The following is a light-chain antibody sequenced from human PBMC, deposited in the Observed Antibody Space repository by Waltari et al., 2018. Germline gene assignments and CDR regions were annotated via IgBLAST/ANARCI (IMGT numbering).Light chain of an antibody. V-gene: IGLV10-54*01. CDR3: SAWDSSLSAWV. CDR2: RNN. J-gene: IGLJ3*02. Sequence: QAGLTQPPSMSKDLRQTATLTCTGNSNNVGYQGAAWLQQHQGHPPKLLYYRNNDRPSGISERFSASRSGNTASLTITGLQPEDEADYYCSAWDSSLSAWVFGGGTKLTVL. CDR1: SNNVGYQG.